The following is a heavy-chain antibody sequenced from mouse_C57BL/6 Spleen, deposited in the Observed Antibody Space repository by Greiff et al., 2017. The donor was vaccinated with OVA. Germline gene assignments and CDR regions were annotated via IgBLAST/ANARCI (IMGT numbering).Heavy chain of an antibody. V-gene: IGHV1-69*01. D-gene: IGHD4-1*01. CDR1: GYTFTSYW. Sequence: VQLQQPGAELVMPGASVKLSCKASGYTFTSYWMHWVKQRPGQGLEWIGEIDPSDSYTNYNQKFKGKSTLTVDKSSSTAYMQLSSLTSEDSAVYYCARGGNLTFFFDYWGRGTTLTVSS. J-gene: IGHJ2*01. CDR3: ARGGNLTFFFDY. CDR2: IDPSDSYT.